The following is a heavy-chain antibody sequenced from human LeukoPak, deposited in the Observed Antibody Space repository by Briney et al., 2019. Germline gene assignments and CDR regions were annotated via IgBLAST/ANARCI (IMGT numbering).Heavy chain of an antibody. D-gene: IGHD6-19*01. CDR3: ARERGFSGWPDY. CDR2: INPNSGGT. J-gene: IGHJ4*02. Sequence: ASVKVSCKASGYTFTGYYMHWVRQAPGQGLEWMGWINPNSGGTNYAQKFQGRVTMTRDTSISTAYMELSRLRSDDTAVYYCARERGFSGWPDYWGQGTLVTVSS. CDR1: GYTFTGYY. V-gene: IGHV1-2*02.